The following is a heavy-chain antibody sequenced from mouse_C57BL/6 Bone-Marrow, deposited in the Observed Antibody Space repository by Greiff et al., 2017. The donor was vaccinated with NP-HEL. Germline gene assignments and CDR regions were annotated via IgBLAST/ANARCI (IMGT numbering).Heavy chain of an antibody. CDR1: GYTFTDYY. D-gene: IGHD2-3*01. J-gene: IGHJ2*01. Sequence: QVQLQQSGAELVRPGASVKLSCKASGYTFTDYYINWVKQRPGQGLEWIARIYPGSGNTYYNEKFKGKATLTAEKSSSTAYMQLSSLTSEDSAVYFCACDGFFYFDYWGQGTTLTVSS. CDR3: ACDGFFYFDY. CDR2: IYPGSGNT. V-gene: IGHV1-76*01.